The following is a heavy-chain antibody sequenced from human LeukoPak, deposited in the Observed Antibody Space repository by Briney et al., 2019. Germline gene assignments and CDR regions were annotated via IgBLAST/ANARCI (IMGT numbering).Heavy chain of an antibody. Sequence: GGARKPASATPGFSFTTLTMHWGSPAPGKGLEWVAVISYDGSNKYYADSVKGRFTISRDNSKTTLNLQMNGLRTEDTAVYYCARSPGYCSRSNCYLLDGFDNWGQGTMVTVSS. CDR2: ISYDGSNK. D-gene: IGHD2-2*01. CDR1: GFSFTTLT. V-gene: IGHV3-30-3*02. CDR3: ARSPGYCSRSNCYLLDGFDN. J-gene: IGHJ3*02.